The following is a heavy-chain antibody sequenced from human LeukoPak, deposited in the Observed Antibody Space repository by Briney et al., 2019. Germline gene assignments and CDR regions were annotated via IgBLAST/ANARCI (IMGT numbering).Heavy chain of an antibody. Sequence: GGSLRLSCAVSGFTFSSYAMSWVRQAPGKGLEWVSAISDSGGSTYYADSVKGRFTISRDNSKSMLYLQMDGLRAEDTAIYFCTKDVQVGPTRGFFDFWGQGTLVTVSS. V-gene: IGHV3-23*01. CDR3: TKDVQVGPTRGFFDF. CDR1: GFTFSSYA. D-gene: IGHD1-26*01. J-gene: IGHJ4*03. CDR2: ISDSGGST.